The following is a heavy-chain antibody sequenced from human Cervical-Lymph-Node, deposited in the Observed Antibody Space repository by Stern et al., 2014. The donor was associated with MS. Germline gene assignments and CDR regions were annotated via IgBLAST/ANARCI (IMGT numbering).Heavy chain of an antibody. CDR2: IFPGGSDI. CDR3: ARGSSGWYWDLGFDP. Sequence: EVQLVESGPEVKRPGESLKISCQASGYTFTSYWIGWVRQMPGKGLEWIAIIFPGGSDIRYSPSFQGQVTISADKSISTAYLQWSSLKASDTAMYYCARGSSGWYWDLGFDPWGQGTLVTVSS. J-gene: IGHJ5*02. D-gene: IGHD6-19*01. V-gene: IGHV5-51*01. CDR1: GYTFTSYW.